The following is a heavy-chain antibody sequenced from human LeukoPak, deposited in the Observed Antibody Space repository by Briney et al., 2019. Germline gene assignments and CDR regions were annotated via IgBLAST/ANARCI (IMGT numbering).Heavy chain of an antibody. Sequence: PSETLSLTCTVSGGSISSYYWSWIRQPPGKGLEWIGYIYYSGSTNYNPSLKSRVTISVDTSKNQFFLKLSSVTAADTAVYYCARARSSGWYVLSYWGQGTLVTVSS. CDR1: GGSISSYY. V-gene: IGHV4-59*01. J-gene: IGHJ4*02. D-gene: IGHD6-19*01. CDR2: IYYSGST. CDR3: ARARSSGWYVLSY.